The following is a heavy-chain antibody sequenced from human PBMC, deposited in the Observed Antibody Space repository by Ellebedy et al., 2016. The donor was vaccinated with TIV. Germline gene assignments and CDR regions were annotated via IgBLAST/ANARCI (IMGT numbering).Heavy chain of an antibody. V-gene: IGHV4-59*08. Sequence: SETLSLTCTVSGASITSYYWNWIRQSPEKGLEWIGCIYHTGSTTYNPSLKSRVTLSIDTSKNQFSLDLTYVTAADTAIYYCARRTDSGSYYDYFNNWGQGTLVTVSS. CDR3: ARRTDSGSYYDYFNN. J-gene: IGHJ4*02. CDR1: GASITSYY. CDR2: IYHTGST. D-gene: IGHD1-26*01.